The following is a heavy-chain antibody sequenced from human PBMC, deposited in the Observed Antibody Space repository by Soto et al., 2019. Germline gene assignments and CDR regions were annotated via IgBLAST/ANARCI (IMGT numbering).Heavy chain of an antibody. Sequence: QVQLQESGPGLVEPSGTLSLTCGVSGGTIRSPDWWTWVRQPPGKGLEWIGEIFQSGSTNYTPSLESRVTISVDKSKNQFSLTLTSVTAADTAVYFCARGRGRYSSGWSWFDPWGQGSLVTVSS. D-gene: IGHD6-19*01. CDR1: GGTIRSPDW. CDR3: ARGRGRYSSGWSWFDP. V-gene: IGHV4-4*02. CDR2: IFQSGST. J-gene: IGHJ5*02.